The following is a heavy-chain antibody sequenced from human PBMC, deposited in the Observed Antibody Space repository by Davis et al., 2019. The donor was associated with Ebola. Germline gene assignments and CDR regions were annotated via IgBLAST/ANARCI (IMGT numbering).Heavy chain of an antibody. CDR1: GFTFSTYW. V-gene: IGHV3-30*18. CDR2: ISYDGSNQ. CDR3: AKDRSDTFYYYYGMDV. Sequence: GESLKISCAASGFTFSTYWMHWFRQAPGKGLEWVAVISYDGSNQYYADSVRGRFIISRDNSNNTLYLQMHSLRAEDTAVYYCAKDRSDTFYYYYGMDVWGQGTTVTVSS. J-gene: IGHJ6*02. D-gene: IGHD6-19*01.